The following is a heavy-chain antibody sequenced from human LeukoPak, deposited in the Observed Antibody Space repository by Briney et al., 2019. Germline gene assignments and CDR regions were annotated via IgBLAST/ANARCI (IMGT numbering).Heavy chain of an antibody. Sequence: PSETLSLTCAVYGGSFSGYYWSWIRQPPGKGLEGIGEINHSGSTNYNPSLKSRVTISVDTSKNQFSLKLSSVTAADTAVYYCARGPTYYDFWSGYYHWGQGTLVTVSS. CDR3: ARGPTYYDFWSGYYH. CDR2: INHSGST. V-gene: IGHV4-34*01. D-gene: IGHD3-3*01. CDR1: GGSFSGYY. J-gene: IGHJ5*02.